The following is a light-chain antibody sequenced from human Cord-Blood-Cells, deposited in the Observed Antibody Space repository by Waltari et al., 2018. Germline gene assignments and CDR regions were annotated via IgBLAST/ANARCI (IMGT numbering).Light chain of an antibody. CDR3: QQYGSSRIT. CDR1: QSVSSSY. J-gene: IGKJ5*01. CDR2: GAS. V-gene: IGKV3-20*01. Sequence: EIVLTQSPGTLSLSPGERATLSCRASQSVSSSYLAWYQQKPGQAPRLLIYGASSRATGIPDRFSGSGSGTDFTFTISRLEPEYFAVYYCQQYGSSRITFGQGTRLEIK.